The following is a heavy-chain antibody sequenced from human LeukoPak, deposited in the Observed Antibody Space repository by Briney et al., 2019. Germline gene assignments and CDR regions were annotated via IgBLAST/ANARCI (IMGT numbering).Heavy chain of an antibody. D-gene: IGHD5-12*01. CDR3: AREHSGYDFTTSGKDAFDI. CDR1: GYTFTGYY. J-gene: IGHJ3*02. V-gene: IGHV1-2*02. Sequence: GASVKVSCKASGYTFTGYYMHWVRQAPGQGFEWMGWINPKSGGTSYAQNFQGRVTMTRDTSITTAYMELSSLRSDDTAVYYCAREHSGYDFTTSGKDAFDIWGQGTMVTVSS. CDR2: INPKSGGT.